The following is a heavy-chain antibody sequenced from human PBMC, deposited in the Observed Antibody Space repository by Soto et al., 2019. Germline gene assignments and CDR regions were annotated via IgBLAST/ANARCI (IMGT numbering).Heavy chain of an antibody. Sequence: ASVKVSCKASGYNFTSYGISWVRQAPGQGLEWMGWISPHNDRTKYARRFQDRVTMTTETPTSTVYMELGSLRSDDTAVYYCARDLYYSRGRHFDHDGFDIWGQGTLVTVSS. CDR2: ISPHNDRT. CDR3: ARDLYYSRGRHFDHDGFDI. CDR1: GYNFTSYG. D-gene: IGHD6-19*01. V-gene: IGHV1-18*01. J-gene: IGHJ3*02.